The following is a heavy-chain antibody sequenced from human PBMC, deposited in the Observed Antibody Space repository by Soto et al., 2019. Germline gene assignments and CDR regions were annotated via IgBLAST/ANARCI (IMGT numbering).Heavy chain of an antibody. V-gene: IGHV3-23*01. D-gene: IGHD1-20*01. CDR3: AKDNFIRNWNDPFDY. J-gene: IGHJ4*02. CDR2: ISGSGGST. CDR1: GFTFSSYA. Sequence: GGSLRLSCAASGFTFSSYAMSWVRQAPGKGLEWVSAISGSGGSTYYADSVKGRFTISRDNSKNTLYLQMNSLRAEDTAVYYCAKDNFIRNWNDPFDYWGQGTLVTVSS.